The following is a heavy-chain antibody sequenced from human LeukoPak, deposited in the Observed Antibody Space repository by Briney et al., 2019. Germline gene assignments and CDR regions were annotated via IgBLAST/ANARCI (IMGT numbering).Heavy chain of an antibody. Sequence: SQTLSLTCAISGDSVSSNSAAWNWIRQSPSRGLEWLGRTYYRSKWNNDYGVSVKSRITINPDTSKNQFSLQLNSVTPEDTAVYYCARDTHPTLNYDSSGYYYPDAFDIWGQGTMVTVSS. CDR1: GDSVSSNSAA. D-gene: IGHD3-22*01. V-gene: IGHV6-1*01. CDR2: TYYRSKWNN. CDR3: ARDTHPTLNYDSSGYYYPDAFDI. J-gene: IGHJ3*02.